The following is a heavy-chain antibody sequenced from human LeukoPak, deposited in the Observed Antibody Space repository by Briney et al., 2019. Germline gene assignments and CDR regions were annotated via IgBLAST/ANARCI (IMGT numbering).Heavy chain of an antibody. V-gene: IGHV1-46*01. CDR3: TRGSYSSSWYDYYYYGMDV. CDR1: GYTFTSYY. CDR2: INPSGGST. J-gene: IGHJ6*02. D-gene: IGHD6-13*01. Sequence: GASVKVSCKASGYTFTSYYMHWVRQAPGQGLEWMGIINPSGGSTSYAQKSQGRVTMTRDTSTSTVYMELSSLRSEDTAVYYCTRGSYSSSWYDYYYYGMDVWGQGTTVTVSS.